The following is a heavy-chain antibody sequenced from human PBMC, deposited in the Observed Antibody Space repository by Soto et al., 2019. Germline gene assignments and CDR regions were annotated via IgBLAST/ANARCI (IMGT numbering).Heavy chain of an antibody. V-gene: IGHV4-31*03. CDR1: GGSLSSGGYY. D-gene: IGHD3-22*01. Sequence: PPETLSLTCTVSGGSLSSGGYYWSWIRQHPGKGLEWIGYIYYSGSTYYNPSLKSRVTISVDTSKNQFSLKLSSVTAADTAVYYCARVGYSSGYYYRADNWFDPWGQGTLGTVSS. CDR2: IYYSGST. J-gene: IGHJ5*02. CDR3: ARVGYSSGYYYRADNWFDP.